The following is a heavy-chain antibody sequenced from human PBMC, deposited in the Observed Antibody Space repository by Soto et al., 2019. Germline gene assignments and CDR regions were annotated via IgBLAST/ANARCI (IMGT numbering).Heavy chain of an antibody. CDR2: IYYNGST. CDR3: ARANWYSEY. V-gene: IGHV4-59*11. J-gene: IGHJ4*02. Sequence: QVHLQESGPGLVKPSETLSLTCTVSGGSINNHYWSWIRQPPEKGLEWIGYIYYNGSTNYNPSLKSRVTMSVDTSKNQFPLNLTSLTAADTAIYYCARANWYSEYWGQGTLVTVSS. D-gene: IGHD7-27*01. CDR1: GGSINNHY.